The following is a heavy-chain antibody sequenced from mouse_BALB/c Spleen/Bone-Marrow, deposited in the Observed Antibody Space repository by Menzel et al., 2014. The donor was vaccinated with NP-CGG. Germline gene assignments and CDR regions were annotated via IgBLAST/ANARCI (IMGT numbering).Heavy chain of an antibody. CDR3: TRYYRYDYWYFDV. J-gene: IGHJ1*03. D-gene: IGHD2-14*01. Sequence: QLQESGPEPVKPGASVKVSCKASGYSFTDYNMYCVKQSHGKSLEWIGYIDPYNGDTTYNQKFKGKATLTVDKSSSTAFIHLNSLTSEDSAVYYCTRYYRYDYWYFDVWGTGTTVTVSS. V-gene: IGHV1S135*01. CDR2: IDPYNGDT. CDR1: GYSFTDYN.